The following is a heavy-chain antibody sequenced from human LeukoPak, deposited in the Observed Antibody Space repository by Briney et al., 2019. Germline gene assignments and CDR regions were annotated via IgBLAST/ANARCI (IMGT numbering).Heavy chain of an antibody. CDR3: AKGYSYGDY. Sequence: ETLSLTCTVSGYSISSGYYWGWIRQPPGKGLEWVSAISGSGGSTYYADSVKGRFTISRDNSKNTLYLQMNSLRAEDTAVYYCAKGYSYGDYWGQGTLVTVSS. J-gene: IGHJ4*02. V-gene: IGHV3-23*01. D-gene: IGHD5-18*01. CDR1: GYSISSGYY. CDR2: ISGSGGST.